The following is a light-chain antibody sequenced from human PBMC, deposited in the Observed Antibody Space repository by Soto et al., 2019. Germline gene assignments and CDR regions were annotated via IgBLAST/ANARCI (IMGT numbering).Light chain of an antibody. CDR1: QSVSSRD. CDR3: QQYGSSFI. Sequence: EIVLTQSPGTLSLSPGERATLSCRASQSVSSRDLAWYQQKPGQAPRLLIFGASSRAIGIPDRFSGSGSGTDFTLTISRLEPEDFAVYYCQQYGSSFIFGGGTKVEIK. V-gene: IGKV3-20*01. J-gene: IGKJ4*01. CDR2: GAS.